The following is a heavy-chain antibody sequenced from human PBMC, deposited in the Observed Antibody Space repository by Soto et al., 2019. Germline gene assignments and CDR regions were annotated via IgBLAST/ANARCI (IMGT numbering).Heavy chain of an antibody. CDR1: GFTFSSYG. CDR2: ISYDGSNK. CDR3: AKERTVTTYWYFDL. V-gene: IGHV3-30*18. Sequence: QVQLVESGGGVVQPGRSLRLSCAASGFTFSSYGMHWVRQAPGKGLEWVAVISYDGSNKYYADSVKGRFTISRDNSKNTLYLQMNSLRAEDTAVHYCAKERTVTTYWYFDLWGRGTLVTVSS. J-gene: IGHJ2*01. D-gene: IGHD4-17*01.